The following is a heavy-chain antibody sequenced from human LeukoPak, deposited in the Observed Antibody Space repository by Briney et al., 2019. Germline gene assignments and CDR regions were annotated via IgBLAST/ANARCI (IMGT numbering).Heavy chain of an antibody. D-gene: IGHD4-23*01. Sequence: PSETLSLTCTVSGGSISTYYWSWIRQPPGKGLDWIGSFYYTGCTNYNPSLRSRVTISLDTSKNQISLRLSSVTAADTAVYYCARGGNALDYWGQGTLVTVSS. V-gene: IGHV4-59*01. J-gene: IGHJ4*02. CDR3: ARGGNALDY. CDR1: GGSISTYY. CDR2: FYYTGCT.